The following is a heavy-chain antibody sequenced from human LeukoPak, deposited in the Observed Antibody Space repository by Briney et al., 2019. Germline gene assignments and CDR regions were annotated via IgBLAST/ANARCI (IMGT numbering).Heavy chain of an antibody. D-gene: IGHD1-26*01. V-gene: IGHV4-4*07. CDR1: GGSISSYY. CDR3: ARGGIFGATVYFDY. Sequence: KPSETLSLTCTVSGGSISSYYWSWIRQPAGKGLEWIGRIYTSGSTNYNPSLKSRVTMSVDTSKNQFSLKLSSVTAADTAVYYCARGGIFGATVYFDYWGQGTLVTVSS. CDR2: IYTSGST. J-gene: IGHJ4*02.